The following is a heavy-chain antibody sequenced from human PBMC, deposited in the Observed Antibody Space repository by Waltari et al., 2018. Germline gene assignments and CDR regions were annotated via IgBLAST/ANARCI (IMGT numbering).Heavy chain of an antibody. V-gene: IGHV3-66*02. Sequence: EVQLVESGGGLVQPGGSLRLSCAASGVTVSSNYMRWVRQAPGKGLKWVSVIYAGGSTSDADSVKGRFTISRDNSKSTLYLQMNSLRAEDTAVYYCARGRNTNYVVYGMDVWGQGTTVTVSS. CDR3: ARGRNTNYVVYGMDV. J-gene: IGHJ6*02. D-gene: IGHD4-4*01. CDR1: GVTVSSNY. CDR2: IYAGGST.